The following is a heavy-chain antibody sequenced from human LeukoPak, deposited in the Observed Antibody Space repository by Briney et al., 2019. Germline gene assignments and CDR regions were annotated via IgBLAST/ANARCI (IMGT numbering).Heavy chain of an antibody. CDR1: GFTFSTYG. J-gene: IGHJ4*02. D-gene: IGHD3-9*01. Sequence: QAGGSLRLSCAPSGFTFSTYGMHWVRQAPGKGLEWVAFIRNDGTNKYYADSVKGRFTISRDNSKNTLYLQMSSLRADDTAVYYCARGGYYNILTGFRSRFLGFDYWGQGTLVTVSS. CDR3: ARGGYYNILTGFRSRFLGFDY. V-gene: IGHV3-30*02. CDR2: IRNDGTNK.